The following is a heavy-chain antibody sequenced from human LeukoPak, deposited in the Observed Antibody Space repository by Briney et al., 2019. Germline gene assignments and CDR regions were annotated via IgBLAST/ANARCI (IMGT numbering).Heavy chain of an antibody. V-gene: IGHV3-7*01. CDR3: ARDYGSGSYSLDY. CDR1: RFTFSSYW. Sequence: PGGSLRLSCAASRFTFSSYWMSWVRQAPGKGLEWVANIKQDGSEKYYVDSVKGRFTISRDNAKNSLYLQMNSLRAEDMAVYYCARDYGSGSYSLDYWGQGTLVTVSS. D-gene: IGHD3-10*01. J-gene: IGHJ4*02. CDR2: IKQDGSEK.